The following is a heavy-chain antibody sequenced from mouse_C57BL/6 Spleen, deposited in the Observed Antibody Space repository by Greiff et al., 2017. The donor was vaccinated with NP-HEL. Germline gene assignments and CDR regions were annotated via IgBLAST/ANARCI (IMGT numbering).Heavy chain of an antibody. Sequence: VQLQQSGAELVKPGASVKLSCKASGYTFTSYWMHWVKQRPGQGLEWIGMIHPNSGSTNYNEKFKRKATLTVDKSSSTAYMQLSSLTYEDSAVYSCALLYYYGSSPWFAYWGQGTLVTVSA. CDR3: ALLYYYGSSPWFAY. J-gene: IGHJ3*01. CDR2: IHPNSGST. D-gene: IGHD1-1*01. CDR1: GYTFTSYW. V-gene: IGHV1-64*01.